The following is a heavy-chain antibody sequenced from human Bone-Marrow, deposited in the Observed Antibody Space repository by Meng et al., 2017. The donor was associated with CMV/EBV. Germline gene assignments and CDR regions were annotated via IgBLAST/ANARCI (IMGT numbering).Heavy chain of an antibody. CDR3: ARGEGYSSSWSDPFDY. Sequence: QVQLGQSGAEVQKPGSSVKVPCKASGGTFSRYAISWVRQAPGQGLEWMGGIIPIFGTANYAQKFQGRVTITADESTSTAYMELSSLRSEDTAVYYCARGEGYSSSWSDPFDYWGQGTLVTVSS. CDR1: GGTFSRYA. J-gene: IGHJ4*02. V-gene: IGHV1-69*12. CDR2: IIPIFGTA. D-gene: IGHD6-13*01.